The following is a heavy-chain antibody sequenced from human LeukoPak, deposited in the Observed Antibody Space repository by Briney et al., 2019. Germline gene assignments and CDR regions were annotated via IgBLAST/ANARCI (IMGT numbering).Heavy chain of an antibody. CDR1: GFTFCDYY. D-gene: IGHD2/OR15-2a*01. CDR3: ARDRDYSTSPFDY. J-gene: IGHJ4*02. V-gene: IGHV3-11*01. Sequence: PGGSLRLSCTASGFTFCDYYMTWIRQAPGKGPEWLAYINSSGRTIYYADSVRGRFTISRDNAKNSLYLQMNSLRVEDTAIYYCARDRDYSTSPFDYWGQGTLVTVSS. CDR2: INSSGRTI.